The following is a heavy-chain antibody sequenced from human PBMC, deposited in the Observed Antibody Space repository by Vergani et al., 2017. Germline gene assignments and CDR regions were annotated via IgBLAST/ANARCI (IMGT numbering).Heavy chain of an antibody. CDR1: GFSFRGHG. Sequence: VQLVESGGNVVQSGTSLRLSCAASGFSFRGHGMHWVRQVPGKGLLWVSRIKSDGSITAYADSVKGRFTISRDNAQNTLYLQMNSLRVEDTGVYYCARARCIETCYMSNWLDSWGQGTLVTVSS. V-gene: IGHV3-74*03. J-gene: IGHJ5*01. D-gene: IGHD3-9*01. CDR3: ARARCIETCYMSNWLDS. CDR2: IKSDGSIT.